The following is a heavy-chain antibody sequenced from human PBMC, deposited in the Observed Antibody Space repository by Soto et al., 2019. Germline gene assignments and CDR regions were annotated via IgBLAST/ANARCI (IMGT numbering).Heavy chain of an antibody. Sequence: EVQLVESGGGLVQPGGSLRLSCAASGFTVSSNYMSWVRQAPGKGLEWVSVIYSGGSTYYADSVKGRFTISRHNSKNTLYLQMNSLRAEDTAVYYCARMGGIVVVPAAHFDYWGQGTLVTVSS. CDR1: GFTVSSNY. D-gene: IGHD2-2*01. CDR2: IYSGGST. V-gene: IGHV3-53*04. J-gene: IGHJ4*02. CDR3: ARMGGIVVVPAAHFDY.